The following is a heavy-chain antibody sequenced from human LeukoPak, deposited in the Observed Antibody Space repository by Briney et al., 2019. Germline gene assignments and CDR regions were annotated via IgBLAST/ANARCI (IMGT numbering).Heavy chain of an antibody. CDR1: GFTFSSYS. CDR2: ISSSSSYI. D-gene: IGHD5-18*01. CDR3: ARALWIQLWLRSDSNDDY. J-gene: IGHJ4*02. Sequence: GGSLRLSCAASGFTFSSYSMNWVRQAPGKGLEWVSSISSSSSYIYYADSVKGRFTISRDNAKNSLYLQMNSLRAEDTAVYYCARALWIQLWLRSDSNDDYWGQGTLVTVSS. V-gene: IGHV3-21*01.